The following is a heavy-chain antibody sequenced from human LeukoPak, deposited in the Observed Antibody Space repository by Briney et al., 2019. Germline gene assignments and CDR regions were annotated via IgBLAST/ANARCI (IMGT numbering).Heavy chain of an antibody. Sequence: SETLSLTCTVSGGSISSSSYYWGWIRQPPGKGLEWIGSIYYSGSTYYNPSLKSRVTISVDTSKNQFSLKLSSVTAADTAVYYCARDGRGSGYCSGGSCSLNWFDPWGQGTLVTVSS. CDR2: IYYSGST. J-gene: IGHJ5*02. CDR1: GGSISSSSYY. CDR3: ARDGRGSGYCSGGSCSLNWFDP. V-gene: IGHV4-39*07. D-gene: IGHD2-15*01.